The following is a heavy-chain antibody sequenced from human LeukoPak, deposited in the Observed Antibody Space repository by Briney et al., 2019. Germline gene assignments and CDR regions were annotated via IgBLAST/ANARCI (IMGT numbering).Heavy chain of an antibody. CDR1: GFTFSSYG. CDR2: ISYDGSNK. CDR3: AKDPGYSGYGGIDY. D-gene: IGHD5-12*01. J-gene: IGHJ4*02. Sequence: PGGSLRLSCAASGFTFSSYGMHGVRQAPGKGLEWVAVISYDGSNKYYADYVKGRFTISRDNSKNTLYLQMNSLRAEDTAVYYCAKDPGYSGYGGIDYWGQGTLVTVSS. V-gene: IGHV3-30*18.